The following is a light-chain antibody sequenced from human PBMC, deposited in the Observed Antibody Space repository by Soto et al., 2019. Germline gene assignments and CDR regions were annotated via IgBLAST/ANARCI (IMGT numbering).Light chain of an antibody. CDR3: SAYGGSSNV. CDR2: EVN. CDR1: SSDVGGYNY. Sequence: QSALTQPPSASGSPGQSVAISCTGTSSDVGGYNYVSWYQQHPGKAPKLMIYEVNKRPSGVPDRFSGSKSGNTASLTVSGLQAEDEADYDCSAYGGSSNVFGTGTKLTVL. J-gene: IGLJ1*01. V-gene: IGLV2-8*01.